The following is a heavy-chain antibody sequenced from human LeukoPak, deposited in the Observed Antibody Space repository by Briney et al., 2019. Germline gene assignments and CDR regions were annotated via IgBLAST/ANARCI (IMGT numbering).Heavy chain of an antibody. CDR2: ISSSSSYI. Sequence: PGGSLRLSCAASGFTFSSYSMNWVRQAPGKGLEWVSSISSSSSYIYYAESVKGRFTISRDNAKNSLYLQMNSLRAEDTAVYYCARVRTVTKDFDYWGQGTLVTVSS. CDR1: GFTFSSYS. D-gene: IGHD4-17*01. CDR3: ARVRTVTKDFDY. J-gene: IGHJ4*02. V-gene: IGHV3-21*01.